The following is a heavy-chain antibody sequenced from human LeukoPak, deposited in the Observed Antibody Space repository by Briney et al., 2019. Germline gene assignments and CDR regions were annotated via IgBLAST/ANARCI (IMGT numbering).Heavy chain of an antibody. D-gene: IGHD1-26*01. J-gene: IGHJ6*03. CDR3: ARDSRVSGSYQVSRYMDV. CDR1: GGSISSSSYY. CDR2: IYYSGST. Sequence: SETLSLTCTVSGGSISSSSYYWGWIRQPPGKGLEWIGSIYYSGSTYYNPSLKSRVTISVDTSKNQFSLKLSSVTAADTAVYYCARDSRVSGSYQVSRYMDVWGKGTTVTASS. V-gene: IGHV4-39*02.